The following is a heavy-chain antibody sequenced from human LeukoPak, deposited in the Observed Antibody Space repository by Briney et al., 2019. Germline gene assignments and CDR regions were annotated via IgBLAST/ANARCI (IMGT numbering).Heavy chain of an antibody. V-gene: IGHV4-59*08. J-gene: IGHJ4*02. D-gene: IGHD3-22*01. CDR2: IYYTGST. CDR1: GGSISGYF. Sequence: PSETLSLTCTVSGGSISGYFWSWIRQPPGKGVEFIGYIYYTGSTDYNPSLKSRVTISVDTSKNQFSLKLSSVTAADTAVYYCARHGYYDSSAYYKRPLDYWGQGTLVTVSS. CDR3: ARHGYYDSSAYYKRPLDY.